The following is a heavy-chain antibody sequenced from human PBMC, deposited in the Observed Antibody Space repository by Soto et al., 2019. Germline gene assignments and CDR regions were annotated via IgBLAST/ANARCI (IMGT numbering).Heavy chain of an antibody. V-gene: IGHV1-69*01. J-gene: IGHJ6*02. Sequence: QVQLVQSGAEVKKPGSSVKVSCKASGGTFSSYAISWVRQAPGQGLEWMGGIIPIFGTANYAQKFQDRVTITADESTSTAYMDLSSLRSEDTAVYYCARSSITLVRGADYTMDVWGQGTTVTVSS. CDR1: GGTFSSYA. CDR2: IIPIFGTA. CDR3: ARSSITLVRGADYTMDV. D-gene: IGHD3-10*01.